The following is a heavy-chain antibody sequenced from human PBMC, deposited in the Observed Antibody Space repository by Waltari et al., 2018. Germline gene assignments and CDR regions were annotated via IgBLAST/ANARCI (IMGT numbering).Heavy chain of an antibody. CDR2: VTHPGAT. J-gene: IGHJ4*02. Sequence: TWLRHHPGKGLECIGDVTHPGATTYNPVLRSRVTISVDTSNNQFSLHLTSLTAADTAVFYCARGRGGLWFGRDFDFWGQGTLVTVSS. CDR3: ARGRGGLWFGRDFDF. V-gene: IGHV4-34*01. D-gene: IGHD3-10*01.